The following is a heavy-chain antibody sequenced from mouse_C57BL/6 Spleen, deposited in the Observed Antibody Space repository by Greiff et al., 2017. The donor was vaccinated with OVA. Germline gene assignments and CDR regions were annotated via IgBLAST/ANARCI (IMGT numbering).Heavy chain of an antibody. CDR1: GYAFSSSW. CDR2: IYPGDGDT. Sequence: VQLKESGPELVKPGASVKISCKASGYAFSSSWMNWVKQRPGKGLEWIGRIYPGDGDTNYNGKFKGKATLTADKYSSTAYMQLSSLTSEDSAVYFCARGLAYWGQGTLVTVSA. V-gene: IGHV1-82*01. CDR3: ARGLAY. J-gene: IGHJ3*01.